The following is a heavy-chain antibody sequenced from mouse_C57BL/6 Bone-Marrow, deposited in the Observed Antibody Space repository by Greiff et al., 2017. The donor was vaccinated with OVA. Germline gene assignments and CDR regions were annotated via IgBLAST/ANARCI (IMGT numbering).Heavy chain of an antibody. J-gene: IGHJ3*01. CDR1: GFTFSNYW. CDR2: IRLKSDNYAT. Sequence: EVQLQESGGGLVQPGGSMKLSCVASGFTFSNYWMNWVRQSPEKGLEWVAQIRLKSDNYATHYAESVKGRFTISRDDSKSSVYLQMNNLRAEDTGIYYCTAYYSNYVGSFAYWGQGTLVTVSA. V-gene: IGHV6-3*01. CDR3: TAYYSNYVGSFAY. D-gene: IGHD2-5*01.